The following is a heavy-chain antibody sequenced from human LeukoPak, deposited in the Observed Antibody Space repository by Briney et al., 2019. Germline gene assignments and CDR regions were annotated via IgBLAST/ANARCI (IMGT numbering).Heavy chain of an antibody. CDR2: LHPEDREV. CDR1: GGTLTEIS. D-gene: IGHD6-6*01. V-gene: IGHV1-24*01. CDR3: ATAEQLV. Sequence: ASVKVSCRVSGGTLTEISIHWVRQTPGKGLEWMGGLHPEDREVIYAQKFQGRVTTTEDSSTDTAYMDLRSLRSEDTAVYYCATAEQLVWGQGTLVTVSS. J-gene: IGHJ4*02.